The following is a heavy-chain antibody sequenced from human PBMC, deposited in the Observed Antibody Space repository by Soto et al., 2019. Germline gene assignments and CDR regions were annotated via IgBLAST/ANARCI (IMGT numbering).Heavy chain of an antibody. V-gene: IGHV5-51*01. CDR3: ARSAYYDFWSGFRPPDYYYYGMDV. CDR1: GYSFTSYW. J-gene: IGHJ6*02. Sequence: PGESLKISCKGSGYSFTSYWIGWVRQMPGKGLEWMGIIHPGDSDTRYSPSFQGQVTISADKSISTAYLQWSSLKASDTAMYYCARSAYYDFWSGFRPPDYYYYGMDVWGQGTTVTVSS. CDR2: IHPGDSDT. D-gene: IGHD3-3*01.